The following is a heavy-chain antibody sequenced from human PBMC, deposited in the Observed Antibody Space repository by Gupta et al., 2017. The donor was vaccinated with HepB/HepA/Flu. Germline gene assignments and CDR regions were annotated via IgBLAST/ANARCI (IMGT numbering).Heavy chain of an antibody. CDR3: AILTLRSSRRFDY. Sequence: EVQLVESVGGLVKPGGSLSLSWAASGFTFSSYSMTCVRQAPGKGLEWVSSISSSSSYIYYADSVKGRFTISRDNAKNSLYLQMNSLRAEDTAVYYCAILTLRSSRRFDYWGQGTLVTVSS. V-gene: IGHV3-21*01. CDR1: GFTFSSYS. CDR2: ISSSSSYI. D-gene: IGHD6-13*01. J-gene: IGHJ4*02.